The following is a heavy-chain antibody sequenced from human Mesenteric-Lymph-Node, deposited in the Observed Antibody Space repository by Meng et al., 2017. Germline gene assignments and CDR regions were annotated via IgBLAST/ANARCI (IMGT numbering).Heavy chain of an antibody. Sequence: SGSLRLSCAVYGESISGFYWSWIRQSPGKGLEWIGEVNHSGNTKYHPSLKSRITIAVDTSKNQFSLKLTSVTAADTAVYYCARETNVVVVGAIRGRRKYHFDYWGQGMLVTVSS. CDR3: ARETNVVVVGAIRGRRKYHFDY. CDR1: GESISGFY. J-gene: IGHJ4*02. CDR2: VNHSGNT. D-gene: IGHD2-21*01. V-gene: IGHV4-34*01.